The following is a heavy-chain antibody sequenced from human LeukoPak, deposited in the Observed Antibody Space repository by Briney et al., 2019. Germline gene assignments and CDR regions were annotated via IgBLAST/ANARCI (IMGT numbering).Heavy chain of an antibody. CDR3: ARDIAAAGSRLIDY. J-gene: IGHJ4*02. Sequence: ASVKVSCKASGYTFTSYGISWVRQAPGQGLEWMGWISAYNGNTNYAQKLQGRVTMTTDTPTSTAYMELRGLRSDDTAVYYCARDIAAAGSRLIDYWGQGTLVTVSS. CDR1: GYTFTSYG. CDR2: ISAYNGNT. V-gene: IGHV1-18*01. D-gene: IGHD6-13*01.